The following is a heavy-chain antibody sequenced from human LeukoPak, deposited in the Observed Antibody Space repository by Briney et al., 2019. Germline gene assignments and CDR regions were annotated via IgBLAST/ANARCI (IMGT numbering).Heavy chain of an antibody. V-gene: IGHV4-39*01. CDR3: TRLSEGATAG. CDR1: GGSISSSNYH. J-gene: IGHJ4*02. Sequence: PSETLSLTCTVSGGSISSSNYHWGWVRQPPGKGLEWIGSIYHSGSTYYNPSLKSRVTISIDTSKNQFSLRLSSVTAADTAVYYCTRLSEGATAGWGQGTLVTVSS. D-gene: IGHD1-26*01. CDR2: IYHSGST.